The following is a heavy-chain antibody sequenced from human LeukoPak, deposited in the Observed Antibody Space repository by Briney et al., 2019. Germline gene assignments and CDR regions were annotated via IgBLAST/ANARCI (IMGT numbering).Heavy chain of an antibody. Sequence: GASVKVSCKASGYTFIGYYMHWVRQAPGQGLEWMGWINPSGGGTNYAQKFQGRVTMTRDTSISTAYMELSRLRYDDTAVYYCARVRYRLAETYIDYWGQGTLVTVSS. V-gene: IGHV1-2*02. CDR1: GYTFIGYY. J-gene: IGHJ4*02. CDR2: INPSGGGT. D-gene: IGHD3-16*01. CDR3: ARVRYRLAETYIDY.